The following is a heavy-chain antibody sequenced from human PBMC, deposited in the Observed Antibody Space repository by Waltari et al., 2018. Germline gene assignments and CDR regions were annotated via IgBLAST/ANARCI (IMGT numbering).Heavy chain of an antibody. CDR1: GFTFSSYG. CDR2: IWYDGSNK. J-gene: IGHJ4*02. CDR3: ARFIAVAGSD. Sequence: QVQLVESGGGVVQPGRSLRLSCAASGFTFSSYGMHWVRQGPGKGLEWVAVIWYDGSNKYYADSVKGRFTIARDNSKNTLYLQMNSLRAEDTAVYYCARFIAVAGSDWGQGTLVTVSS. D-gene: IGHD6-19*01. V-gene: IGHV3-33*01.